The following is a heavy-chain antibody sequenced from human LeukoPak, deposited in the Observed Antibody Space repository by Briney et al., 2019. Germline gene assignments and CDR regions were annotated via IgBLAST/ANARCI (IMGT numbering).Heavy chain of an antibody. CDR3: ARVAGLQLWYNDY. V-gene: IGHV3-23*01. CDR2: ISGSGGST. Sequence: GGSLRLSCAASGFTFSSYAMSWVRQAPGKGLEWVSAISGSGGSTYYADSVKGRFTISRDNSKNTLYLQMNSLRAEDTVVYYCARVAGLQLWYNDYWGQGTLVTVSS. D-gene: IGHD5-18*01. J-gene: IGHJ4*02. CDR1: GFTFSSYA.